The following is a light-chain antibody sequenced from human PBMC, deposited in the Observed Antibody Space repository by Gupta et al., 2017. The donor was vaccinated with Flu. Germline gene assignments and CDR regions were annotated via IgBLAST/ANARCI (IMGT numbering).Light chain of an antibody. Sequence: QSALPHPASVSGSPGQSIVILCTGTSSDIGSYNLVSWYQQHPGKAPTLIIYEEDKRPSGISARFSGSKSGNTASLKISGLQAEDEGQYFCCSYAGGSAFYVFGTGTKVTVL. CDR1: SSDIGSYNL. J-gene: IGLJ1*01. CDR2: EED. CDR3: CSYAGGSAFYV. V-gene: IGLV2-23*01.